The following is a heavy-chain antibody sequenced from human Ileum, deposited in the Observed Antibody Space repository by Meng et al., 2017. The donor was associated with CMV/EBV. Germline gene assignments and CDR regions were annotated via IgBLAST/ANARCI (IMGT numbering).Heavy chain of an antibody. CDR2: INVHSGDT. V-gene: IGHV1-18*01. CDR1: GYTFSNYA. J-gene: IGHJ4*02. CDR3: ARGANYASYRVDY. Sequence: QVHLGQSGAEVKKPGASVTVSCKTSGYTFSNYAISWLRQAPGQSPEWLGWINVHSGDTKYAQKFQDRVTMTRDTSINTAYMEVTSADTAVYYCARGANYASYRVDYWGQGTLVTVSS. D-gene: IGHD1-7*01.